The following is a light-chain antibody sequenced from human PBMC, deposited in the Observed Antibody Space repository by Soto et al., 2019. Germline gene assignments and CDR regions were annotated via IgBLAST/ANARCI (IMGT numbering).Light chain of an antibody. CDR1: TGAVTSGHC. CDR3: LVIFTGVGEV. CDR2: DTS. Sequence: QAVVTQEPSLTVSPGGTVTLTCGSSTGAVTSGHCPHWFQQKPGQAPRTLIYDTSNKHSWTPARFSGSLLGGKAALTLSGAQPEDEADYYCLVIFTGVGEVFGTGTKVTVL. V-gene: IGLV7-46*01. J-gene: IGLJ1*01.